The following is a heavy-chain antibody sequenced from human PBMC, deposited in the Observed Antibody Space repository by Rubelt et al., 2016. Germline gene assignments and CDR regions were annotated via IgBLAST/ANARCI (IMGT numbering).Heavy chain of an antibody. CDR2: IYYSGST. V-gene: IGHV4-39*01. J-gene: IGHJ4*02. Sequence: QLQLQESGPGLVKPSETLSLTCTVSGGSISSSSYYWGWIRQPPGKGLEWIGSIYYSGSTYYNPSLKSRVTISVDTSKNQFSLKLSSVTAADTAVYYCARALRLENFDYWGQGTLVTVSS. CDR1: GGSISSSSYY. D-gene: IGHD5-24*01. CDR3: ARALRLENFDY.